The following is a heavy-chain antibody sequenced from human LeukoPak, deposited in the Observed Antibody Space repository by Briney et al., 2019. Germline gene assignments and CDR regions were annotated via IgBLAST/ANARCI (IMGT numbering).Heavy chain of an antibody. D-gene: IGHD5-24*01. CDR3: ARALKDVDGYSHDAFDI. J-gene: IGHJ3*02. V-gene: IGHV3-74*01. Sequence: PGGSLRLSCAASGFTFSSYWMHWVRQAPGKGLVWVSRINSDGSSTSYADSVKGRFTISRDNAKNTLYLQMNSLRAEDTAVYYCARALKDVDGYSHDAFDIWGQGTTVTVSS. CDR1: GFTFSSYW. CDR2: INSDGSST.